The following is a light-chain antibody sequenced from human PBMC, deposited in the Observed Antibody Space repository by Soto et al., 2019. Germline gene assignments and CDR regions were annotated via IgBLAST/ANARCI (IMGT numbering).Light chain of an antibody. V-gene: IGLV1-44*01. CDR2: SNN. CDR3: AAWDDSLNVVV. J-gene: IGLJ2*01. CDR1: SSNIGSNT. Sequence: QSVLTQPPSASGTPGQRVTISCSGTSSNIGSNTVSWYQQVPGTAPKLLIYSNNQRPSGVPDRFSGSKSGTSASLAISGLQSEDEADYYCAAWDDSLNVVVFGGGTKVTVL.